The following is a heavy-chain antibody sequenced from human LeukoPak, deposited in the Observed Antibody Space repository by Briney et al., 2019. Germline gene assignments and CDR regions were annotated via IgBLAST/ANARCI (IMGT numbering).Heavy chain of an antibody. CDR2: IHYDGSPK. J-gene: IGHJ4*02. Sequence: GGSLRLSCAASGFTFTSYGMHWVRQAPGKGLEWVAFIHYDGSPKYYADSVKGRFTISRDTSKNTLYLQMNSLTTEDTAVYYCARVTMVRGVNYWGQGTLVTVSS. CDR1: GFTFTSYG. D-gene: IGHD3-10*01. V-gene: IGHV3-30*02. CDR3: ARVTMVRGVNY.